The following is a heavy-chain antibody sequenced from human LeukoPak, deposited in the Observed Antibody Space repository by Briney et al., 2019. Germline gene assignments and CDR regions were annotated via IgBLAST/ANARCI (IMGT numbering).Heavy chain of an antibody. Sequence: ASVKVSCKASGYTFSDYTLYWVRQAPGQGLEWMGWISANTGNTNYAQRLQGRVTMTTDTPTSTAYMELRSLRSDDMAVYYCAREDSATVDYWGQGTLVTVSS. CDR3: AREDSATVDY. CDR1: GYTFSDYT. D-gene: IGHD5-18*01. CDR2: ISANTGNT. J-gene: IGHJ4*02. V-gene: IGHV1-18*03.